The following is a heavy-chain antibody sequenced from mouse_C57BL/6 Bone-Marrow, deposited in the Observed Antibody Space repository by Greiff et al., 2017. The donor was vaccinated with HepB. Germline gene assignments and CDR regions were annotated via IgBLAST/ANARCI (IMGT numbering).Heavy chain of an antibody. J-gene: IGHJ3*01. V-gene: IGHV1-15*01. CDR3: TISYYGYYWYWFSY. D-gene: IGHD2-3*01. Sequence: VKLQESGAELVRPGASVTLSCKASGYTFTDYEMHWVKQTPVHGLEWIGAIDPETGGTAYNQKFKGKAILTADKSSSTAYMELRSLTSEDSAVYYCTISYYGYYWYWFSYWGQGTLVTVSA. CDR1: GYTFTDYE. CDR2: IDPETGGT.